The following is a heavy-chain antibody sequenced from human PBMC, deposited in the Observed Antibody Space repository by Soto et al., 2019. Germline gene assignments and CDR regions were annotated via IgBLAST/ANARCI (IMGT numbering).Heavy chain of an antibody. CDR3: TTDSLVSRWLECAFDP. V-gene: IGHV3-15*01. CDR1: GFTFSNAW. D-gene: IGHD3-3*01. J-gene: IGHJ5*02. Sequence: EVQLVESGGGLVKPGGSLRLSCAASGFTFSNAWMSWVRQAPGKGLEWVGRIKSKTDGGTTDYAAPVKGTFTVSRDDSKYTLYLKMNCLKTEDSAVYYCTTDSLVSRWLECAFDPWGQGGLVTGTS. CDR2: IKSKTDGGTT.